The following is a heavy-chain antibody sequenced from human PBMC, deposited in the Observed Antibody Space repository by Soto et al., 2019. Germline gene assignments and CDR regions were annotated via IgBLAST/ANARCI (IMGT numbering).Heavy chain of an antibody. CDR3: ARQQGFNSRPLRVYYYGMDV. CDR2: IDPSDSYT. CDR1: GYSFTSYW. J-gene: IGHJ6*02. V-gene: IGHV5-10-1*01. Sequence: GESLKISCKGSGYSFTSYWISWVRQMPGRGLEWMGRIDPSDSYTNYSPSFQGHVTISADKSISTAYLQWSSLKASDTAMYYCARQQGFNSRPLRVYYYGMDVWGQGTTVTVSS. D-gene: IGHD6-13*01.